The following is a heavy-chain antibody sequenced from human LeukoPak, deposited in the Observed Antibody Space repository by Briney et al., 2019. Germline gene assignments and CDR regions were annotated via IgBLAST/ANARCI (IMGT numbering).Heavy chain of an antibody. CDR2: IIPIFGTA. D-gene: IGHD3-22*01. CDR3: ATSHNYYDSSGYYPFDY. CDR1: GGTFSSYA. V-gene: IGHV1-69*13. Sequence: GSSVKVSCKASGGTFSSYAISWVRQAPGQGLEWMGGIIPIFGTANYAQKFQGRVTITADESTSTAYMELSSLRSEDTAVYYCATSHNYYDSSGYYPFDYWGQGTLVTVSS. J-gene: IGHJ4*02.